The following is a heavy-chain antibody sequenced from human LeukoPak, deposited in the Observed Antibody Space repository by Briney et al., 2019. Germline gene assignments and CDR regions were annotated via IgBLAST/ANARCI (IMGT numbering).Heavy chain of an antibody. CDR1: GGSISSGDYY. V-gene: IGHV4-30-4*01. J-gene: IGHJ4*02. CDR3: ARGAGFRVWGSYRPVPTRCLDY. Sequence: SENLSLTCTVSGGSISSGDYYWSWIRQPPGKGLEWIGYIYYSGSTYYNPSLKSRVTISVDTSKNQFSLKLSSVTAADTAVYYCARGAGFRVWGSYRPVPTRCLDYWGQGTLVTVSS. CDR2: IYYSGST. D-gene: IGHD3-16*02.